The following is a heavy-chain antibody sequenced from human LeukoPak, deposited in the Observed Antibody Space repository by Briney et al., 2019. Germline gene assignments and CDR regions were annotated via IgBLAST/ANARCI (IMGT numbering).Heavy chain of an antibody. Sequence: PSETLSLTCAVSGGSISSYYWSWIRQPPGKGLEWIGYIYYSGSTNYNPSLKSRVTISVDTSKNQFSLKLSSVTAADTAVYYCARLERQYYYYGMDVWGQGTTVTVSS. V-gene: IGHV4-59*08. CDR2: IYYSGST. J-gene: IGHJ6*02. CDR3: ARLERQYYYYGMDV. CDR1: GGSISSYY.